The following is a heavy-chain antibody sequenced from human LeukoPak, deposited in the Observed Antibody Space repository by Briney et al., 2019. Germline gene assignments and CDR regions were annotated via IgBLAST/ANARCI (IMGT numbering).Heavy chain of an antibody. D-gene: IGHD5-24*01. Sequence: GGSLRLSCAAYGFTVSSNYMSWVRQAPGKGLEWVSVIYSGGSTYYADSVKGRFTISRDNSKNTLYLQMNSLRAEDTAVYYCASWGATSHSGGYNSDYWGQGTLVTVSS. CDR3: ASWGATSHSGGYNSDY. J-gene: IGHJ4*02. V-gene: IGHV3-53*01. CDR2: IYSGGST. CDR1: GFTVSSNY.